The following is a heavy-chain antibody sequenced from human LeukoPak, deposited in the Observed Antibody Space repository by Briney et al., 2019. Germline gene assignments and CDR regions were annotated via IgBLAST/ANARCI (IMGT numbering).Heavy chain of an antibody. J-gene: IGHJ4*02. D-gene: IGHD3-3*01. CDR2: IGGRGGST. V-gene: IGHV3-23*01. Sequence: QPGGSLRLSCAASGFTFSSHAMAWVRQAPGKGLEWVSAIGGRGGSTYYADSVKDRFTISRDNSKNTVYLQMNSLRAEDTAVYYCARDPGVVAFHYFDLWGQGTLVTVSS. CDR3: ARDPGVVAFHYFDL. CDR1: GFTFSSHA.